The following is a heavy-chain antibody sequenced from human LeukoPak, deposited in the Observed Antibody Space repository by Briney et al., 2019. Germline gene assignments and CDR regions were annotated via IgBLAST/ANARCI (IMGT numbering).Heavy chain of an antibody. CDR3: ARESRTLGFHLGLFCLG. CDR2: IIPILGIA. Sequence: GASVKVSCKASGYTFTNYGINWVRQAPGQGLEWMGRIIPILGIANYAQKFQGRVTITADKSTSTAYMELSSLRSEDTAVYYCARESRTLGFHLGLFCLGWGQGTLVTVSS. V-gene: IGHV1-69*04. CDR1: GYTFTNYG. D-gene: IGHD3-9*01. J-gene: IGHJ4*02.